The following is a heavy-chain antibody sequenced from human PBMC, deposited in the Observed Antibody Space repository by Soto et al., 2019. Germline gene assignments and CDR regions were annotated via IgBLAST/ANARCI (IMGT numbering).Heavy chain of an antibody. CDR2: IYYSGST. J-gene: IGHJ4*02. Sequence: SETLSLTCTASGGSISSYYWSWIRQPPGKGLEWIGYIYYSGSTNYNPSLKSRVTISVDTSKNQLSLKLSSVTAADTAVYYCARSRLVEQFDYWGQGTLVTVSS. D-gene: IGHD1-1*01. CDR3: ARSRLVEQFDY. V-gene: IGHV4-59*08. CDR1: GGSISSYY.